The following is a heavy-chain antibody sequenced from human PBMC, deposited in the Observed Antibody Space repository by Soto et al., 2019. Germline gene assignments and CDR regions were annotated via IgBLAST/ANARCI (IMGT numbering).Heavy chain of an antibody. J-gene: IGHJ6*02. CDR1: GFTFSSYA. Sequence: PGGSLRLSCAASGFTFSSYAMSWVRQAPGKGLEWVSAISGSGGSTYYADSVKGRFTISRDNSKNTLYLQMNSLRAEDTAVYNCAKGFYSNYGSYGMDVWGQGTTVTVSS. CDR3: AKGFYSNYGSYGMDV. V-gene: IGHV3-23*01. D-gene: IGHD4-4*01. CDR2: ISGSGGST.